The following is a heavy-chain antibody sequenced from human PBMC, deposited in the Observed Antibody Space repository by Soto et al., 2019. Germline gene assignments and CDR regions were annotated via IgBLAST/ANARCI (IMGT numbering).Heavy chain of an antibody. D-gene: IGHD5-18*01. V-gene: IGHV1-18*01. CDR3: ARPRGYSYGFDY. J-gene: IGHJ4*02. CDR1: GYTFTSGG. CDR2: ISAYNGNT. Sequence: QVQLVQSGAEVKKPGASVKVSCKASGYTFTSGGFCRVRQAHGQVLEGIGWISAYNGNTHYAQKLQGRVTMTTDTSTSTAYMELMSLGSDDTAVYYCARPRGYSYGFDYWGQGTLVTVSS.